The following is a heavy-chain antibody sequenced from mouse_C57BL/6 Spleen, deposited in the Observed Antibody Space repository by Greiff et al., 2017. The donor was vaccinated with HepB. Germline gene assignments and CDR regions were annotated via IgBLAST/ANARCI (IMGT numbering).Heavy chain of an antibody. Sequence: QVQLQQSGAELMKPGASVKLSCKATGYTFTGYWIEWVKQRPGHGLEWIGEILPGSGSTNYHEKFKGKATFTADTSSNTAYRQLSSLTTEDSAIYDCARTLLDYYGSSYWYFDVWGTGTTVTVSS. J-gene: IGHJ1*03. V-gene: IGHV1-9*01. D-gene: IGHD1-1*01. CDR3: ARTLLDYYGSSYWYFDV. CDR2: ILPGSGST. CDR1: GYTFTGYW.